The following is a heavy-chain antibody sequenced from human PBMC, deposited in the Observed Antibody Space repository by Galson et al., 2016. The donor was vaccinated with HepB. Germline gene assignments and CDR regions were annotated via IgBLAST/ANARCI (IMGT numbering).Heavy chain of an antibody. J-gene: IGHJ4*02. CDR3: ARRHEYGPPVGCSVDY. V-gene: IGHV3-30*03. CDR1: GFASRNYG. D-gene: IGHD3-10*02. Sequence: SLRLSCAASGFASRNYGMHWVRQAPGKGLEWVAADSMDGRRKWYAESVKGRFTISRDNFNKMLFLQMSSLIPDDTAVYFCARRHEYGPPVGCSVDYWGQGTLVSVSS. CDR2: DSMDGRRK.